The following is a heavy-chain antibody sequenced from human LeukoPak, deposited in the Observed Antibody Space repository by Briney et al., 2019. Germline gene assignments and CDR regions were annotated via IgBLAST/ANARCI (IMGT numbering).Heavy chain of an antibody. V-gene: IGHV1-69*04. J-gene: IGHJ5*02. CDR3: ERGTTVTYNWFYP. CDR2: IIPILGIA. Sequence: GASVKVSCKASGGTFSSYAISWVRQAPGQGLEWMGRIIPILGIANYAQKFKGRVTITADKSTSTAYMELSSLRSEDTAVYYCERGTTVTYNWFYPWGEGTLVTVSS. CDR1: GGTFSSYA. D-gene: IGHD4-11*01.